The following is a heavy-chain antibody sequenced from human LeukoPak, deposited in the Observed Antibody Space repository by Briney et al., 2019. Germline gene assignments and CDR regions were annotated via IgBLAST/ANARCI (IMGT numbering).Heavy chain of an antibody. CDR3: AKDEDARPMYFQD. V-gene: IGHV3-23*01. J-gene: IGHJ1*01. D-gene: IGHD3-10*02. Sequence: GGSLRLSCAASGFTFISYAMSGVRQAPGKGLEWVSAISGSGGSTYYADSVKGRFTVSRDNSKNTLYLQMNTLRAEDTAVYYCAKDEDARPMYFQDWGQGTLVTVSS. CDR2: ISGSGGST. CDR1: GFTFISYA.